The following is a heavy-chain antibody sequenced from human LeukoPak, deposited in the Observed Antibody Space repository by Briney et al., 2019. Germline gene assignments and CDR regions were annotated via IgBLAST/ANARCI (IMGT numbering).Heavy chain of an antibody. D-gene: IGHD2-8*01. V-gene: IGHV3-23*01. CDR3: AKDRMVYAI. J-gene: IGHJ4*02. Sequence: GGSLRLSCAASGFTFSSYSMSWVRQAPGKGLEWVSSISGGGGSTYYADSVKGRFTISRDNSKNTVYLQMNSLRAGDTAVYYCAKDRMVYAIWGQGALVTVSS. CDR1: GFTFSSYS. CDR2: ISGGGGST.